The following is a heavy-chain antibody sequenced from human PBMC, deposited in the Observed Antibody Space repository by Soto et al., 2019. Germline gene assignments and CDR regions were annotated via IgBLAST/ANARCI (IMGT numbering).Heavy chain of an antibody. CDR3: AREGAAALNWFDP. CDR2: INPNSGDT. Sequence: QVQLVQSGAEVKKPGASVKVSCKASGYIFTGYYIHWVRQAPGQGLEWMGWINPNSGDTNYAQRFQGWVIMTRDTSISTAYMELSRLKSDDTAVYYCAREGAAALNWFDPWGQGTLVTVSS. J-gene: IGHJ5*02. D-gene: IGHD6-13*01. V-gene: IGHV1-2*04. CDR1: GYIFTGYY.